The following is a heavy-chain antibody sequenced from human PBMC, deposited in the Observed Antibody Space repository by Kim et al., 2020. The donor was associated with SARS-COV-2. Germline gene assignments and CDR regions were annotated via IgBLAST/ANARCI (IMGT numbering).Heavy chain of an antibody. D-gene: IGHD3-9*01. CDR2: ISGSGGST. CDR3: AKDIRYYDILTGYDAFDI. Sequence: GGSLRLSCAASGFTFSSYAMSWVRQAPGKGLEWVSAISGSGGSTYYADSVKGRFTISRDNSKNTLYLQMNSLRAEDTAVYYCAKDIRYYDILTGYDAFDIWGQGTMVTVSS. J-gene: IGHJ3*02. CDR1: GFTFSSYA. V-gene: IGHV3-23*01.